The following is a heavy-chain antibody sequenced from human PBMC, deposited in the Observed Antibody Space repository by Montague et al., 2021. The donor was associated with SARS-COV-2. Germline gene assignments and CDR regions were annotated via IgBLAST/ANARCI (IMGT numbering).Heavy chain of an antibody. CDR1: GGSFSSSSYY. D-gene: IGHD3-16*02. J-gene: IGHJ5*01. V-gene: IGHV4-39*01. Sequence: SETLSLTCSVSGGSFSSSSYYWGWIRQPPGKGPEWIGSIYYSGSTNYNPSLKSRVTMSVDTSKKQFSLRLTSMTAADTAVYYCARNRTYYDEVWGTNRYTPDSWGQGTLVTVSS. CDR2: IYYSGST. CDR3: ARNRTYYDEVWGTNRYTPDS.